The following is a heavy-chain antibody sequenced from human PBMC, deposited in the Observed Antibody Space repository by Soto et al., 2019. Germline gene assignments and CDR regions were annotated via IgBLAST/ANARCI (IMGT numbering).Heavy chain of an antibody. V-gene: IGHV4-30-4*01. CDR1: GDSISSGNRY. CDR3: ARVPSPFDYYYAMDV. D-gene: IGHD3-16*01. J-gene: IGHJ6*02. Sequence: SETLSLTCTVSGDSISSGNRYWSWIRQPPGKGLEWIGYIFSSGTTYYNPSLKSRLTMSLDTSENQFSLKLNSLTDADTAVYYCARVPSPFDYYYAMDVWGQGTTVTVYS. CDR2: IFSSGTT.